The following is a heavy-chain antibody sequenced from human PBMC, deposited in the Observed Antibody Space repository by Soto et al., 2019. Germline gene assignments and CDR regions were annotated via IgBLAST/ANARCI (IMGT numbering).Heavy chain of an antibody. CDR2: IDPSDSYT. CDR3: AASVVTNSYYYYGMDV. D-gene: IGHD2-15*01. V-gene: IGHV5-10-1*01. J-gene: IGHJ6*02. Sequence: PGESLKISCKGSGYSFTSYWISWVRQMPGKGLEWMVRIDPSDSYTNYSPSFQGHVTISADKSISTAYLQWSSLKASDTAMYYCAASVVTNSYYYYGMDVWGQGTTVTVSS. CDR1: GYSFTSYW.